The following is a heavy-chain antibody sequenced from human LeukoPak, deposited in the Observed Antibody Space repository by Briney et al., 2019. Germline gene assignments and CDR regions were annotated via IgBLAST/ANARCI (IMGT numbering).Heavy chain of an antibody. CDR1: GGSISSSSYY. D-gene: IGHD5-12*01. J-gene: IGHJ5*02. CDR2: IYYSGST. CDR3: ARIYVDIVATINWFDP. V-gene: IGHV4-39*07. Sequence: KPSETLSLTCTVSGGSISSSSYYWGWIRQPPGKGLEWIGSIYYSGSTYYSPSLKSRVTISVDTSKNQFSLKLSSVTAADTAVYYCARIYVDIVATINWFDPWGQGTLVTVSS.